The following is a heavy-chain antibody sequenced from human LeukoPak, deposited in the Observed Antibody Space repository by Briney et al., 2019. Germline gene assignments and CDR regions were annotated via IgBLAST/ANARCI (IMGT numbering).Heavy chain of an antibody. V-gene: IGHV1-69*01. CDR1: GFTFSSYA. CDR3: AREVVGATPDAFDI. J-gene: IGHJ3*02. CDR2: IIPIFGTA. D-gene: IGHD1-26*01. Sequence: PGGSLRLSCAASGFTFSSYAISWVRQAPGQGLEWMGGIIPIFGTANYAQKFQGRVTITADESTSTAYMELSSLRSEDTAVYYCAREVVGATPDAFDIWGQGTMVTVSS.